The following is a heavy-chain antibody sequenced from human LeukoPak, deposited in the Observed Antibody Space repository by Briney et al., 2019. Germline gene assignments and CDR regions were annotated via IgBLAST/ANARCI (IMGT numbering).Heavy chain of an antibody. V-gene: IGHV3-33*01. D-gene: IGHD3-10*01. Sequence: PGGSLRLSCAASGFTFSSYGMHWVRQAPGKGLEWVAVIWYDGSNKYYADSVKGRFTIPRDNSKNTLYLQMNSLRAEDTAVYYCARDRSPDYYGMDVWGQGTTVTVSS. CDR2: IWYDGSNK. CDR1: GFTFSSYG. CDR3: ARDRSPDYYGMDV. J-gene: IGHJ6*02.